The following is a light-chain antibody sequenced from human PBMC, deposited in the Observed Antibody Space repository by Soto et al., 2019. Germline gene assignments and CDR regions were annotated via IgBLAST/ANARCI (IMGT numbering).Light chain of an antibody. V-gene: IGKV1-5*01. Sequence: DIQMTKSPSTVSASVGDRVTKTCQASHSVNTWLAWYHHKPGRAPVLLIHDPSGLGSGVPSRFSGSGSGTEFCLTINSLQPEDFATYYCQVYDSHSVAFGQGTKVEIK. CDR1: HSVNTW. J-gene: IGKJ2*01. CDR2: DPS. CDR3: QVYDSHSVA.